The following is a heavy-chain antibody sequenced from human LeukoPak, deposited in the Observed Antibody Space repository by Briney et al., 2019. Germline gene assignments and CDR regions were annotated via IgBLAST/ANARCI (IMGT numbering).Heavy chain of an antibody. CDR1: GGSICGYY. CDR2: VHYIGTT. Sequence: SSENPSLTCTVSGGSICGYYWSWVRQPPGKGLEWIGYVHYIGTTKYNPSLKSRVTISVDTSKNQYSLKLNSVTAADTAVDYCAKTLDDGYNPAWGQGALVTVSS. V-gene: IGHV4-59*01. D-gene: IGHD5-24*01. CDR3: AKTLDDGYNPA. J-gene: IGHJ5*02.